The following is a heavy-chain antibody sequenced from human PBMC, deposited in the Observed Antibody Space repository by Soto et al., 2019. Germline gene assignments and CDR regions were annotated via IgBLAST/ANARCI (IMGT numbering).Heavy chain of an antibody. D-gene: IGHD1-1*01. Sequence: PGGSLRLSCAASGFTFSSYGMHWVRQAPGKGLEWVAVISYDGSNKYYADSVKGRFTISRDNSKNTLYLQMNSLRVDDTAVYYCARDLASATGTFDYWGQGTLVTVSS. J-gene: IGHJ4*02. CDR2: ISYDGSNK. CDR3: ARDLASATGTFDY. V-gene: IGHV3-30*03. CDR1: GFTFSSYG.